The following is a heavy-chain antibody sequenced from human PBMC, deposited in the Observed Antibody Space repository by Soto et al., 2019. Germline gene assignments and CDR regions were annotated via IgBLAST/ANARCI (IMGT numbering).Heavy chain of an antibody. D-gene: IGHD5-18*01. CDR1: GGSISSGDYY. CDR3: ARVGDSYGGYYYGMDV. CDR2: IYYSGST. Sequence: SETLSLTCTVSGGSISSGDYYWSWIRQPPGKGLEWIGYIYYSGSTYYNPSLKSRVAISVDTSKNQFSLKLSSVTAADTAVYYCARVGDSYGGYYYGMDVWGQGTTVTVSS. J-gene: IGHJ6*02. V-gene: IGHV4-30-4*01.